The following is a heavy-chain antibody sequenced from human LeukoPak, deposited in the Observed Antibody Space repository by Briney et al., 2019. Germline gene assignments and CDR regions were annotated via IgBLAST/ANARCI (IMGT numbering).Heavy chain of an antibody. J-gene: IGHJ6*02. D-gene: IGHD1-26*01. CDR1: EFTLSSIW. CDR2: IKHDGSET. V-gene: IGHV3-7*02. Sequence: GGSLRLSCATSEFTLSSIWMSRGRQAPGKGLDRVANIKHDGSETNYVDSVKGRFTISRDNAKNSLHLQMNSLRVEDTAVYYCAKSGGPHGMDVWGQGTTVTVSS. CDR3: AKSGGPHGMDV.